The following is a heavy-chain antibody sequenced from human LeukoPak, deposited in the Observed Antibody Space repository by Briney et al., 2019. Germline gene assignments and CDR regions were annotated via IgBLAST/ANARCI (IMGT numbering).Heavy chain of an antibody. CDR3: ARDGSPYGDYRMSQIEVYYYYMDV. V-gene: IGHV3-30*19. Sequence: QTGGSLRLSCEASGFTFASYDMHWVRQAPGKGLEWVAVISYDGSNKYYADSVKGRFTISRDNSKNTLYLQMNSLRAEDTAVYYCARDGSPYGDYRMSQIEVYYYYMDVWGKGTTVTVSS. J-gene: IGHJ6*03. D-gene: IGHD4-17*01. CDR2: ISYDGSNK. CDR1: GFTFASYD.